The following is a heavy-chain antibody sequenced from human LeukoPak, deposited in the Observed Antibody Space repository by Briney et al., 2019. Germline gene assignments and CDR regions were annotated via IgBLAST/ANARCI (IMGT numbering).Heavy chain of an antibody. D-gene: IGHD1/OR15-1a*01. CDR3: AKGNNYYMDV. Sequence: GGSLRLSCATSGFSFDDYAMHWVRQAPGKGLEWVAFINWDGTTTYYAASVKGRFTISRDNSKNSLFLQMNTLTFEDTALYFCAKGNNYYMDVWGKGTTVTVSS. J-gene: IGHJ6*03. CDR2: INWDGTTT. V-gene: IGHV3-43D*03. CDR1: GFSFDDYA.